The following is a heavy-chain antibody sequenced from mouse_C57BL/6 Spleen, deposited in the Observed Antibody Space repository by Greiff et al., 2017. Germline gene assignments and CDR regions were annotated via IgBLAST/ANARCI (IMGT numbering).Heavy chain of an antibody. J-gene: IGHJ4*01. Sequence: EVHLVESGPELVKPGASVKISCKASGYSFTDYNMNWVKQSNGKSLEWIGVINPNYGTTSYNQKFKGKATLTVDQSSSTAYMQLNSLTSEDSAVYYCARADSNYLKGYAMDYWGQGTSVTVSS. D-gene: IGHD2-5*01. CDR1: GYSFTDYN. V-gene: IGHV1-39*01. CDR3: ARADSNYLKGYAMDY. CDR2: INPNYGTT.